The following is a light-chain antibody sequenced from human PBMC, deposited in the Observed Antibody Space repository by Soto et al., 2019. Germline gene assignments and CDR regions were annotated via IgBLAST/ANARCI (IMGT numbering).Light chain of an antibody. Sequence: EIVLTQSPGTLSLSPGERASLSCRASQTISSSYLAWYQQKPGQAPRLLVYGISTRAAGIPDRFRGSGSGTDFTLTITRLEPEDFALYYCQQYQNLWTFGQGTKVEIK. CDR1: QTISSSY. CDR2: GIS. CDR3: QQYQNLWT. J-gene: IGKJ1*01. V-gene: IGKV3-20*01.